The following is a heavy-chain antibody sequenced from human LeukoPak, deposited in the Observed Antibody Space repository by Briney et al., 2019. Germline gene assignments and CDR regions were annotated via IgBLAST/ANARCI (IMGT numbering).Heavy chain of an antibody. CDR1: GGSFSGYY. CDR2: INHSGST. CDR3: ARGHFYVWGSYRYTGPFDY. J-gene: IGHJ4*02. D-gene: IGHD3-16*02. Sequence: SETLSLTCAVYGGSFSGYYWSWIRQPPGKGLEWIGEINHSGSTNYNPSLKSRVTISVDTSKSQFSLKLSSVTAADTAVYYCARGHFYVWGSYRYTGPFDYWGQGTLVTVSS. V-gene: IGHV4-34*01.